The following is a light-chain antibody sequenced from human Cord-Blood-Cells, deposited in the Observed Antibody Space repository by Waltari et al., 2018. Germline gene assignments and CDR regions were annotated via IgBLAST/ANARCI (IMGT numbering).Light chain of an antibody. V-gene: IGKV3-20*01. Sequence: GTLSLSPGERATLSCRASQSVSSSYLAWYQQKPGQAPRLLIYGASSRATSIPDRFSGSGSGTDFTLTISRLEPEDFAVYYCQQYGSSPWTFGQGTKVEIK. CDR2: GAS. J-gene: IGKJ1*01. CDR1: QSVSSSY. CDR3: QQYGSSPWT.